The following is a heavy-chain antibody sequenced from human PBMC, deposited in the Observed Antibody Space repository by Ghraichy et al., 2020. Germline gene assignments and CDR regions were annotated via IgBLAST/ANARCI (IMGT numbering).Heavy chain of an antibody. J-gene: IGHJ4*02. CDR3: TRDSNGMAKTPG. V-gene: IGHV3-53*01. Sequence: GGSLRLSCAASGFTLSNNYMSWVRQAPGKGLEWVSLIYSGGGTLYADSVKGRFTISRDSSKNTLYLQMNSLRAEDTAVYYCTRDSNGMAKTPGWGQGTLVTVSS. CDR2: IYSGGGT. CDR1: GFTLSNNY. D-gene: IGHD5-24*01.